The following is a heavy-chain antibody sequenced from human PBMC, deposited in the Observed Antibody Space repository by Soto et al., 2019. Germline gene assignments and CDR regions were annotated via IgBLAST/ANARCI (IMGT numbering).Heavy chain of an antibody. J-gene: IGHJ5*02. CDR3: ASSGTTVTTGSRFDP. CDR1: GGSFSGYY. V-gene: IGHV4-34*01. D-gene: IGHD4-4*01. CDR2: INHSGST. Sequence: SETLSLTCAVYGGSFSGYYWSWIRQPPGKGLEWIGEINHSGSTNYNPSLKSRVTISVDTSKNQISLKLSTVTAADMAVYYCASSGTTVTTGSRFDPWGQGTLVTVSS.